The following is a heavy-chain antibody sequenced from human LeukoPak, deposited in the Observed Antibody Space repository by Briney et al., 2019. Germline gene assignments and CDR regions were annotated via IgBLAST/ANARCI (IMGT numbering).Heavy chain of an antibody. V-gene: IGHV3-21*01. CDR1: GFAFSSYS. D-gene: IGHD1-26*01. Sequence: GGSLRLSCAASGFAFSSYSMNWVRQAPGKGLEWVSSISSSSSYIYYADSVKGRFTISRDNAKNSLYLQMNSLRAEDTAVYYCARNGGSTAGSFWVGAPYYFDYWGQGTLVTVSS. CDR2: ISSSSSYI. CDR3: ARNGGSTAGSFWVGAPYYFDY. J-gene: IGHJ4*02.